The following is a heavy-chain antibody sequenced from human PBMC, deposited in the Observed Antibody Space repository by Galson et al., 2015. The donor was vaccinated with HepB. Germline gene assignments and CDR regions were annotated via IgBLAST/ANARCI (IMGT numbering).Heavy chain of an antibody. D-gene: IGHD1-1*01. J-gene: IGHJ3*02. V-gene: IGHV1-69*10. CDR3: ARELRAGTPGAFDI. CDR2: IIPIFGIA. CDR1: EGTFSSYA. Sequence: SVKVSCKASEGTFSSYAISWVRQAPGQGLEWMGGIIPIFGIANYAQKFQGRVTITADKSTSTAYVELSSLRSEDTAVYYCARELRAGTPGAFDIWGQGTMVTVSS.